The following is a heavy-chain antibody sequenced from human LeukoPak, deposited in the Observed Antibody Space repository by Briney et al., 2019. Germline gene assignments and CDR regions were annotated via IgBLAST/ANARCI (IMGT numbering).Heavy chain of an antibody. J-gene: IGHJ4*02. Sequence: SETLSLTCAVYGGSFSGYYWSWIRQPPGKGLECIGEIHHSGSTNYNSSLKGRVTLSVDTSKNQFSLKLSSVTAADTAVYYCARSRGWLQSHPLGYWGQGTLVTVSS. V-gene: IGHV4-34*01. CDR3: ARSRGWLQSHPLGY. CDR1: GGSFSGYY. CDR2: IHHSGST. D-gene: IGHD5-24*01.